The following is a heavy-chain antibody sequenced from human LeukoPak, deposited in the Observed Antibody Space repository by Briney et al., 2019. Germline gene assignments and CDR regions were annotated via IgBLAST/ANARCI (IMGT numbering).Heavy chain of an antibody. D-gene: IGHD4-23*01. CDR1: GFNFNTYS. CDR2: ISRASESI. Sequence: GGSLRLSCEASGFNFNTYSMAWVRQAPGKGLEWVSIISRASESIFYADSVKGRFTISRDNAKNSLYLQMNSLRAEDTAVYYCARGPHYGGNSVHDYWGQGTLVTVSS. V-gene: IGHV3-21*01. CDR3: ARGPHYGGNSVHDY. J-gene: IGHJ4*02.